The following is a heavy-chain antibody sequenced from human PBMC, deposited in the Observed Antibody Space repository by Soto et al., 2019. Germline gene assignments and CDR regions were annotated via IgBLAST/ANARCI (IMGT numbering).Heavy chain of an antibody. J-gene: IGHJ4*02. V-gene: IGHV1-8*01. CDR1: GYTFTSYD. CDR2: MNPNTGNS. Sequence: GASVKFSCKAFGYTFTSYDIYWVRQATGQGLEWMGWMNPNTGNSAYAQKFQGRVTVTSDTSINTVHMELSSLRSEDTAVYYCARRAETNGWNGFGADKYYFDFWGQGTLVTVSS. D-gene: IGHD1-1*01. CDR3: ARRAETNGWNGFGADKYYFDF.